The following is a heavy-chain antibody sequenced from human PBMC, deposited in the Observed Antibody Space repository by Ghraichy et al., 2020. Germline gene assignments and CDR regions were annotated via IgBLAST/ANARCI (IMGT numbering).Heavy chain of an antibody. V-gene: IGHV1-18*01. CDR1: GYTFTSYG. D-gene: IGHD4-23*01. CDR2: ISGYNGDT. Sequence: ASVKVSCKTSGYTFTSYGIYWVRQAPGQGLEWMGWISGYNGDTNYAQNLQGRVTMTTDTSTTTAYMDLRSLRSDDTAVYFCARGHHYGGKRPIEHFDYWGQGTLVTVSS. CDR3: ARGHHYGGKRPIEHFDY. J-gene: IGHJ4*02.